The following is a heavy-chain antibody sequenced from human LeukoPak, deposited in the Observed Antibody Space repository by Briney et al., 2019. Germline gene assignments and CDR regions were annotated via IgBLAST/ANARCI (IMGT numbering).Heavy chain of an antibody. D-gene: IGHD3-10*01. CDR1: SGSISIISYY. J-gene: IGHJ5*02. V-gene: IGHV4-61*02. Sequence: SQTLSLTCPVSSGSISIISYYWNWIRQSPGKGREWIGLIYTSGSTNNNPSLKSRVPVSVHTSKNKFPLKLSSVTAADSAVYDCAVSSSAGSGLRLVPWGQGHLITVAS. CDR3: AVSSSAGSGLRLVP. CDR2: IYTSGST.